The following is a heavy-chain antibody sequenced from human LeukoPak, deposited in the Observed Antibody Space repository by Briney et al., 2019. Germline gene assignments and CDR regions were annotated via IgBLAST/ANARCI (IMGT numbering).Heavy chain of an antibody. CDR2: INHSGYT. D-gene: IGHD4-17*01. V-gene: IGHV4-34*01. CDR1: GVSFNDFY. Sequence: PSETLSLTCAVSGVSFNDFYRSWVRQTPGKGLEWIGEINHSGYTNDSPSLKSRVTLSIDTSRKQFSLNLRSVTVADTGIYYCTRMTTGHDYWGQGTLVTVSS. CDR3: TRMTTGHDY. J-gene: IGHJ4*02.